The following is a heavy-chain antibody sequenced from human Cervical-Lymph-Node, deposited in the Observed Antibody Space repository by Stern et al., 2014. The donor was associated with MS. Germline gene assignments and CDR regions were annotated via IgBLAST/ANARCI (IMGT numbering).Heavy chain of an antibody. CDR1: GGTFSSYA. Sequence: VQLVESGAEVKKPGSSVNVSCKASGGTFSSYAISWVRQGPGQGLEWMGGVIPTLGTVNYAPKFQGRVTLIADKLSDTAYMELNSLRSDDTAVYYCVERDAWFDPWGPGTLVIVSS. CDR2: VIPTLGTV. J-gene: IGHJ5*02. D-gene: IGHD1-1*01. V-gene: IGHV1-69*06. CDR3: VERDAWFDP.